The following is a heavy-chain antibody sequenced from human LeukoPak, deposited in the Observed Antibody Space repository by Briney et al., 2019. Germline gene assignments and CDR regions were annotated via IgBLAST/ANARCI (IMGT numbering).Heavy chain of an antibody. CDR3: ARGGAYVFVPIGPYFDF. D-gene: IGHD6-6*01. CDR1: GFTFSNYW. V-gene: IGHV3-74*01. CDR2: VNPDGSNI. Sequence: GGSLRLSCAASGFTFSNYWMHWVRQVPEKGLVWVSRVNPDGSNIAYANSVKGRFTSSRDNAKNTLYLQMNRLRVEDTAVYYCARGGAYVFVPIGPYFDFWGQGTLVTVSS. J-gene: IGHJ4*02.